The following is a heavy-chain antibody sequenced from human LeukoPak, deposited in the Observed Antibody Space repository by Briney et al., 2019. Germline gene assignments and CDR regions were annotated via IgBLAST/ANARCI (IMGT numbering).Heavy chain of an antibody. V-gene: IGHV3-23*01. CDR3: AQQWLVLGAFDI. CDR1: GFTFSTYW. D-gene: IGHD6-19*01. Sequence: GGSLRLSCAASGFTFSTYWMSWVRQAPGKGLEWVSAISGSGGSTYYAGSVKGRFTISRDNSKNTLYLQMNSLRAEDTAVYYCAQQWLVLGAFDIWGQGTMVTVSS. CDR2: ISGSGGST. J-gene: IGHJ3*02.